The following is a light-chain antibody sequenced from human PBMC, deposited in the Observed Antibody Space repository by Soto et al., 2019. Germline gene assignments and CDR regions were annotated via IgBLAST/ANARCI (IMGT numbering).Light chain of an antibody. CDR2: AAS. Sequence: DIQMTQSPSSLSASVGDRVTITCRASQSISSYLNWYQQKPGKAPKLLIYAASSLQSGVPSRFSGSGSGTDFTLTICSLQPEDFATYYCQQSYSTPYTFGQGTKV. V-gene: IGKV1-39*01. CDR1: QSISSY. J-gene: IGKJ2*01. CDR3: QQSYSTPYT.